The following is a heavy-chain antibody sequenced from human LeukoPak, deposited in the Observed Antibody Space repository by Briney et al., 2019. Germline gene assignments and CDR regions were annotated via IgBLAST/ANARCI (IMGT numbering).Heavy chain of an antibody. Sequence: SETLSLTCTVSGGSISSYYWSWIRQPPGKGLEWIGYIYYSGSTNYNPSLKSRVTMSVDTSKNQFSLKPSSVTAADTAVYYCARGRYCSADICSGGDAFDIWGQGTMVSVSS. CDR2: IYYSGST. CDR1: GGSISSYY. J-gene: IGHJ3*02. D-gene: IGHD2-15*01. CDR3: ARGRYCSADICSGGDAFDI. V-gene: IGHV4-59*12.